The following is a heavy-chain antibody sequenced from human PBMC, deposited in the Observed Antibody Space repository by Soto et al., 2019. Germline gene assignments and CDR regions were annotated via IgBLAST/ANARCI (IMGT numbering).Heavy chain of an antibody. CDR2: IKRRTDGETT. J-gene: IGHJ4*02. Sequence: EVQLVESGGGLVKPGGSLRLSCAASGFSFNKAWMNWVRQAPGKGLEWVGRIKRRTDGETTDYAAPVQGRFTISRNDTKNTLHLQTNSLEGEHTAMYYCTPDEEYSTGWSPGAKWGQGTLVTVSS. V-gene: IGHV3-15*07. D-gene: IGHD6-19*01. CDR3: TPDEEYSTGWSPGAK. CDR1: GFSFNKAW.